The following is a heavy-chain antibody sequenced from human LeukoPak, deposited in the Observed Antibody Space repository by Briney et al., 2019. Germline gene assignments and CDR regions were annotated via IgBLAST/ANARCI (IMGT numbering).Heavy chain of an antibody. D-gene: IGHD1-26*01. V-gene: IGHV3-66*01. CDR1: GFSVGSND. J-gene: IGHJ4*02. CDR3: ARGAETSGGYWSSPPSHFDC. Sequence: GGSLRLSCAASGFSVGSNDINWVRQAPGKGLEWVSVIYSGGRTYYADSVKGRFTISRDSSENTLHLQINSLRAEDTAVYYCARGAETSGGYWSSPPSHFDCWGQGTLVTVSS. CDR2: IYSGGRT.